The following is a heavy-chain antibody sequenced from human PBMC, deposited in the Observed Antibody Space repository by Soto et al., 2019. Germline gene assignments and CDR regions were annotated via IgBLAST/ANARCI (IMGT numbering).Heavy chain of an antibody. V-gene: IGHV1-69*04. CDR1: GYMFSKYA. CDR3: ARSPQGKFDP. Sequence: GASVKVSCKASGYMFSKYAVHWVRQAPGQGLEWMGRIIPILGIANYAQKFQGRVTITADKSTSTAYMELSSLRSEDTAVYYCARSPQGKFDPWGQGTLVTVSS. D-gene: IGHD3-10*01. J-gene: IGHJ5*02. CDR2: IIPILGIA.